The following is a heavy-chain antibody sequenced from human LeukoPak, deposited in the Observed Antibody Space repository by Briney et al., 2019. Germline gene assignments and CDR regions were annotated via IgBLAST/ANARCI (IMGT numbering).Heavy chain of an antibody. V-gene: IGHV3-7*01. D-gene: IGHD4-17*01. CDR3: ARDQGTSVTAMVGGHFDY. CDR1: GFTFSNSW. Sequence: GGSLRLSCAAYGFTFSNSWMTWLRQAPGKGLEWVATTKPDGSQKYYVDSVKGRFFISRDNVKDSLYLQMDSLRADDTAVYYCARDQGTSVTAMVGGHFDYWGPGTLVTVSS. CDR2: TKPDGSQK. J-gene: IGHJ4*02.